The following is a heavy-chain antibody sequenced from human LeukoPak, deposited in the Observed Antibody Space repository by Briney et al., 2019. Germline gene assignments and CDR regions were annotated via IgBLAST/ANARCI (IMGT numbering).Heavy chain of an antibody. CDR1: GFTFSSYG. CDR3: ARTGDYGSGRYFRPFDY. D-gene: IGHD3-10*01. J-gene: IGHJ4*02. V-gene: IGHV3-7*01. CDR2: IKQDGSEK. Sequence: GGSLRLSCAASGFTFSSYGMHWVRQAPGKGLEWVANIKQDGSEKYYVDSVKGRFTISRDNAKKSLFLQMNSLRAEDTAVYYCARTGDYGSGRYFRPFDYWGQGTLVTVSS.